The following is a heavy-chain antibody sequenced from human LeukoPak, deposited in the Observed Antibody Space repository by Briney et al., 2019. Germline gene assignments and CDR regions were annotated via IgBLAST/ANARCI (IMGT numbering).Heavy chain of an antibody. CDR3: ARGRRTIFGVVTPHFDY. J-gene: IGHJ4*02. D-gene: IGHD3-3*01. CDR1: GGSISSYY. V-gene: IGHV4-59*01. Sequence: SGTLSLTCTVSGGSISSYYWSWIRQSPGKGLEWIGYIHDSDNTYYSPSLKSRVTISVDTSKNQFSLRVNSMTAADTAVYYCARGRRTIFGVVTPHFDYWGQGTLATVSS. CDR2: IHDSDNT.